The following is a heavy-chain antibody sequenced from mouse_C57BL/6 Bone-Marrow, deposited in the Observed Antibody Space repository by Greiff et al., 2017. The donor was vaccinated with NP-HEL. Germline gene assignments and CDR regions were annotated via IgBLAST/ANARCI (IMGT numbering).Heavy chain of an antibody. J-gene: IGHJ4*01. Sequence: QVQLQQSGAELVKPGASVKISCKASGYAFSSYWMNWVKERPGKGLEWIGQIYPGDGDTNYNGKFKGKATLTADKSSSTAYMQVSSLTSEDSAVYFCARGDYGSSRFGYAMDYWGQGTSVTVSS. CDR2: IYPGDGDT. CDR3: ARGDYGSSRFGYAMDY. D-gene: IGHD1-1*01. CDR1: GYAFSSYW. V-gene: IGHV1-80*01.